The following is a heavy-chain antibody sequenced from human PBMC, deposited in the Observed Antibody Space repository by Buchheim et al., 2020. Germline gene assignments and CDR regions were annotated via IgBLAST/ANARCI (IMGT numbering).Heavy chain of an antibody. J-gene: IGHJ5*02. CDR2: ISGSGGST. CDR3: AKGSYYDSSGYYREAGHNWFDP. CDR1: GFTFSSYA. Sequence: EVQLLESGGGLVQPGGSLRLSCAASGFTFSSYAMSWVRQAPGKGLEWVSAISGSGGSTYYADSVKGRFTLSRDNSKNTLYLQMNSLRAEDTAVYYCAKGSYYDSSGYYREAGHNWFDPWGQGTL. D-gene: IGHD3-22*01. V-gene: IGHV3-23*01.